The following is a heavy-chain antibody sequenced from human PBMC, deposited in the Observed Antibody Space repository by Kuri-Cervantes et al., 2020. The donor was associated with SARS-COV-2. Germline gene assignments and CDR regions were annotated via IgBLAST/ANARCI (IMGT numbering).Heavy chain of an antibody. V-gene: IGHV4-39*01. CDR2: IYYSGST. J-gene: IGHJ3*02. CDR3: ARPYDSSGYDDAFDI. Sequence: SETLSLTCTVPGGSISSSSYYWGWIRQPPGKGLEWIGSIYYSGSTYYNPSLKSRVTISVDTSKNQFSLKLSSVTAADTAVYYCARPYDSSGYDDAFDIWGQRTMVTVSS. CDR1: GGSISSSSYY. D-gene: IGHD3-22*01.